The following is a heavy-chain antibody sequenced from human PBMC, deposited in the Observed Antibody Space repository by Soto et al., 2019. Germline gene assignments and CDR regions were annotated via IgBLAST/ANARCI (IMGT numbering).Heavy chain of an antibody. CDR2: FDPEAGEK. D-gene: IGHD3-22*01. CDR1: GYTISELS. V-gene: IGHV1-24*01. CDR3: ATPFPSSGFHNRYYFVS. J-gene: IGHJ4*02. Sequence: QVQLEQSGAEVKRPGASVKVSCKVSGYTISELSIHWVRQSPGKALEWMGGFDPEAGEKIYAQKFQGRVITSEDTSTYYAYAELTSLTSEDTAVYFCATPFPSSGFHNRYYFVSWGQGTLITVS.